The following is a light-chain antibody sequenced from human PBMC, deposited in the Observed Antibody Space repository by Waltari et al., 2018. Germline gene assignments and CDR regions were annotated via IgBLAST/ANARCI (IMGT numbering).Light chain of an antibody. CDR2: LGS. Sequence: DLVLTQSPLSLAVTPGEPASISCRSTPSLLHSNGYNYLDWYLQKPGQSPQLLISLGSNRASGVPDRFVGSGAGTDFTLKISRVNAEDVGVYYCMQALQTPPYTFGQGTKLQIK. CDR3: MQALQTPPYT. CDR1: PSLLHSNGYNY. J-gene: IGKJ2*01. V-gene: IGKV2-28*01.